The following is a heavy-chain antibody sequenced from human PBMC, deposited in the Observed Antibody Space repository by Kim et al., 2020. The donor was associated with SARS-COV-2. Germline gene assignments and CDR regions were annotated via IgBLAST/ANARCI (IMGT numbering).Heavy chain of an antibody. CDR1: GGTFSSYA. CDR2: IIPILGIA. V-gene: IGHV1-69*04. D-gene: IGHD2-15*01. Sequence: SVKVSCKASGGTFSSYAISWVRQAPGQGLEWMGRIIPILGIANYAQKFQGRVTITADKSTSTAYMELSSLRSEDTAVYYCARDRYCSGGSCPYYYYYGMDVWGQGTTVTVSS. CDR3: ARDRYCSGGSCPYYYYYGMDV. J-gene: IGHJ6*02.